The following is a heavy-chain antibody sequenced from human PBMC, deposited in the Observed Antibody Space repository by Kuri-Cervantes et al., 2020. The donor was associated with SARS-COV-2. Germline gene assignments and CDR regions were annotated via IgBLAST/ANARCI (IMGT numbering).Heavy chain of an antibody. D-gene: IGHD4-17*01. J-gene: IGHJ6*02. Sequence: GGSLRLSCAASGFTVSSNYMSWVRQAPGKGLEWVAVIWYDGSNKYYADSVKGRFTISRDNAKNSLYLQMNSLRDEDTAVYYCARDPYGDYYYYYYYGMDVWGQGTTVTVSS. V-gene: IGHV3-33*08. CDR3: ARDPYGDYYYYYYYGMDV. CDR2: IWYDGSNK. CDR1: GFTVSSNY.